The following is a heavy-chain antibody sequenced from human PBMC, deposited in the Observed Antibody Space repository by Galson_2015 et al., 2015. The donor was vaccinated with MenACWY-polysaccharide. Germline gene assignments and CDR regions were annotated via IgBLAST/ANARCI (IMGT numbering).Heavy chain of an antibody. D-gene: IGHD3-10*01. V-gene: IGHV1-8*01. CDR1: GYTFTYND. J-gene: IGHJ5*02. Sequence: SVKVSCKASGYTFTYNDINWVRQATGQRLEWMGLMNPRSGHTGYAQKFQGRVTMTSNTAISTAYMELTSLRSEDTAVYYCARGHYGAWGQGTLVIVSS. CDR3: ARGHYGA. CDR2: MNPRSGHT.